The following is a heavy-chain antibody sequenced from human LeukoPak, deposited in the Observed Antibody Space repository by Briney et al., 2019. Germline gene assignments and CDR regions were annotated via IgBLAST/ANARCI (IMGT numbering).Heavy chain of an antibody. CDR2: IYYSGST. CDR3: ARDRNIVVVPNPRLHGMDV. Sequence: PSQTLSLTCTVSGGSISSGDYYWSWIRQPPGKGLEWIGYIYYSGSTYYNPSLKSRVTISVDTSKNQFSLKLSSVTAADTAVYYCARDRNIVVVPNPRLHGMDVWGKGTTVTVSS. J-gene: IGHJ6*04. CDR1: GGSISSGDYY. V-gene: IGHV4-30-4*01. D-gene: IGHD2-2*01.